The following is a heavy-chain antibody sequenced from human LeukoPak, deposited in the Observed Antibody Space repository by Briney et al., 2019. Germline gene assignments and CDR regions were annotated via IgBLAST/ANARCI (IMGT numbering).Heavy chain of an antibody. D-gene: IGHD3-3*01. Sequence: ASVKVSCKASGYTFTSYAMNWVRQAPGQGLEWMGWINTNTGNPTYAQGFTGRFVFSLDTSVSTAYLQISSLKAEDTAVYYCARVVLAPYYDFWSGYSAPDYRGQGTLVTVSS. CDR1: GYTFTSYA. V-gene: IGHV7-4-1*02. CDR3: ARVVLAPYYDFWSGYSAPDY. J-gene: IGHJ4*02. CDR2: INTNTGNP.